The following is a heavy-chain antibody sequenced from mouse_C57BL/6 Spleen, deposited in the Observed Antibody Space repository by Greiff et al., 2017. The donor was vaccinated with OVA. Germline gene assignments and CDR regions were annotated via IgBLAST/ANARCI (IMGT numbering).Heavy chain of an antibody. CDR1: GYSITSGYY. CDR2: ISYDGSN. CDR3: ASGTTVVATKAMDY. J-gene: IGHJ4*01. V-gene: IGHV3-6*01. D-gene: IGHD1-1*01. Sequence: ESGPGLVKPSQSLSLTCSVTGYSITSGYYWNWIRQFPGNKLEWMGYISYDGSNNYNPSLKNRISITRDTSKNQFFLKLNSVTTEDTATYYCASGTTVVATKAMDYWGQGTSVTVSS.